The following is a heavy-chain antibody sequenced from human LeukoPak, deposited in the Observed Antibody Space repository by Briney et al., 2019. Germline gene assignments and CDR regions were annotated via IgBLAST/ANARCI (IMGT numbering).Heavy chain of an antibody. CDR2: IYSGGST. Sequence: GGSLRLSCAASGFTVSSNYMSWVRQAPGKGLEWVSVIYSGGSTYYADSVKGRFTISRDNSKNTLYLQMNSLRAEDTAVYYCAKDAKVFFFMLNYWGQGTLVTVSS. CDR1: GFTVSSNY. J-gene: IGHJ4*02. CDR3: AKDAKVFFFMLNY. D-gene: IGHD2/OR15-2a*01. V-gene: IGHV3-53*05.